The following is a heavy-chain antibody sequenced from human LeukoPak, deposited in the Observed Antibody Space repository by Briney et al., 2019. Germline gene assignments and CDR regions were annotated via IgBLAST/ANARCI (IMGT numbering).Heavy chain of an antibody. CDR3: AKDLAAVPGNKYFAY. Sequence: PGGSLRLSCAASGFTFSTYDMTWVRQAPGKGLEWVSSISGSGGSTYYADSVKGRFTTSRDNSKNTLYLQMNGLRAEDTDVYYCAKDLAAVPGNKYFAYWGQGTLVTVSS. V-gene: IGHV3-23*01. D-gene: IGHD6-19*01. CDR1: GFTFSTYD. CDR2: ISGSGGST. J-gene: IGHJ4*02.